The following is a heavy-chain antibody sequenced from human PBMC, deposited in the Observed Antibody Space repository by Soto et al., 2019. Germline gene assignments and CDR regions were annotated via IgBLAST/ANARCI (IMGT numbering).Heavy chain of an antibody. J-gene: IGHJ6*02. V-gene: IGHV4-39*01. CDR3: ARHSGSSWSYYYYYGMDV. CDR1: GGSISSSSYY. D-gene: IGHD6-13*01. CDR2: IYYSGST. Sequence: SETLSLTCTVSGGSISSSSYYWGWIRQPPGKGLEWIGSIYYSGSTYYNPSLKSRVTISVDTSKNQFSLKLSSVTAADTAVYYCARHSGSSWSYYYYYGMDVWGQGTTVTVSS.